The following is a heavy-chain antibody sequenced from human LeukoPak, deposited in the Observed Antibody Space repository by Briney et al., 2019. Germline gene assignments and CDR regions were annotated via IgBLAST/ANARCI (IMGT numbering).Heavy chain of an antibody. J-gene: IGHJ5*02. V-gene: IGHV4-34*01. CDR3: ARYYYYGSGRVWFDP. D-gene: IGHD3-10*01. Sequence: SETLSLTCAVYGGSFSGYYWSWIRQPPGKGLEWIGEINHSGSTNYNPSLKSRVTISVDTSKNQFSLKLSSVTAADTAVYYCARYYYYGSGRVWFDPWGQGTLVTVSS. CDR1: GGSFSGYY. CDR2: INHSGST.